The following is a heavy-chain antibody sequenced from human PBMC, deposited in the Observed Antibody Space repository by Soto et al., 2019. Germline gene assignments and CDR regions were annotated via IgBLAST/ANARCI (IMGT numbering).Heavy chain of an antibody. J-gene: IGHJ4*02. V-gene: IGHV4-59*01. CDR1: GGSISSYY. Sequence: SETLSLTCTVSGGSISSYYWSWIRQPPGKGLEWIGYIYYSGSTNYNPSLKSRVTISVDTSKNQFSLKLSSVTAADTAVYYCERAPAPLYSSRSYYFDYSGQGILVTLSS. CDR3: ERAPAPLYSSRSYYFDY. D-gene: IGHD6-13*01. CDR2: IYYSGST.